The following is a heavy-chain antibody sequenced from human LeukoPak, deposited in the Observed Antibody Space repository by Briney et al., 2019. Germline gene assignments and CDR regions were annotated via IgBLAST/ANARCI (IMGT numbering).Heavy chain of an antibody. D-gene: IGHD2-2*01. CDR2: IFDSGNT. Sequence: SETLSLTCTVSGGSISSYYWSWIRQPPGKGLEWIGYIFDSGNTNYNPSLKSRVTISVDTSKSQFSLRLSSVTAADTAVYYCARVKGYCSSTSRPGWFDLWGQGTLVTVSS. J-gene: IGHJ5*02. CDR1: GGSISSYY. CDR3: ARVKGYCSSTSRPGWFDL. V-gene: IGHV4-59*08.